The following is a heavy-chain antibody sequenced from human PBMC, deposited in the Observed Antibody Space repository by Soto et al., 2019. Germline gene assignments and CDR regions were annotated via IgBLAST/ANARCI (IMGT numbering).Heavy chain of an antibody. Sequence: LRLSCAASGFTFSSYDIHWVRQAPGKGLEWVAVISYDGSKKYYADSVKGLFTISRDNSKNTLYLQVNSLRAEDTAVYYCAKAYSGPFDVWGQGTMVT. D-gene: IGHD1-26*01. CDR2: ISYDGSKK. V-gene: IGHV3-30*18. CDR1: GFTFSSYD. J-gene: IGHJ3*01. CDR3: AKAYSGPFDV.